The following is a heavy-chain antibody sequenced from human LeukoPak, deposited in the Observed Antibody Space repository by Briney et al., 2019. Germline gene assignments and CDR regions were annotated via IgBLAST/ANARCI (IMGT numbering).Heavy chain of an antibody. CDR2: IIPIFGTA. V-gene: IGHV1-69*05. CDR1: GGTFSSYA. CDR3: VREGSLSQNFDY. Sequence: SVKASCKASGGTFSSYAISWVRLAPGQGLEWMGRIIPIFGTANYAQKFQGRVTITTDESTSTAYMELSSLRSEDTAVYYCVREGSLSQNFDYWGRGTLVTVSS. D-gene: IGHD1-26*01. J-gene: IGHJ4*02.